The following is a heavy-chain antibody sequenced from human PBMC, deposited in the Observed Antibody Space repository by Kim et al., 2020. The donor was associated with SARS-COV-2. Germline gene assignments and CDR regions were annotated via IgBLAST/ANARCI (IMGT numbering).Heavy chain of an antibody. V-gene: IGHV3-74*01. Sequence: SVQGRFTTSRDNAKNTLYLQMNSLRAEDTAVYYFAQYYYDSSGYSEYFQHWGQGTLVTVSS. J-gene: IGHJ1*01. CDR3: AQYYYDSSGYSEYFQH. D-gene: IGHD3-22*01.